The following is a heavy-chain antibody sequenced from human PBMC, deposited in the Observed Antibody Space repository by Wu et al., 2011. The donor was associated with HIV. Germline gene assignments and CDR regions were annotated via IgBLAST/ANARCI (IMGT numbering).Heavy chain of an antibody. J-gene: IGHJ4*02. CDR3: ARAGYYGSGSRAAFDF. Sequence: VRQVPGQGLEWMGWITAYNGNTNYAERFQDRLTMTTDTSTNTAYMELRSLKSDDTAVYYCARAGYYGSGSRAAFDFWGQGTVVIVSS. CDR2: ITAYNGNT. V-gene: IGHV1-18*01. D-gene: IGHD3-10*01.